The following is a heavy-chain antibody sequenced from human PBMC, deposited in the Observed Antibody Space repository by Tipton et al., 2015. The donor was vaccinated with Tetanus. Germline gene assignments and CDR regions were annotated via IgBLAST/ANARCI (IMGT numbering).Heavy chain of an antibody. V-gene: IGHV4-39*01. D-gene: IGHD2-21*02. CDR3: ARTADNWFDP. CDR1: GGSISSGTFY. Sequence: TLSLTCTVSGGSISSGTFYWDWIRQPPGKGLEWIGNVYYNGNTLQNPSLKGRVTLSLDKSKNQISLKLTSVTAADTAVYYCARTADNWFDPWGQGTLVTVSS. J-gene: IGHJ5*02. CDR2: VYYNGNT.